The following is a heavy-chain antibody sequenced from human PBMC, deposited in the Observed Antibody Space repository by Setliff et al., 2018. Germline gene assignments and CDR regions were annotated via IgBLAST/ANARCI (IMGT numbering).Heavy chain of an antibody. Sequence: PGGSLRLSCAASGFMFGSYAMHWVRQAPGRGPEWLAVISYDGSHDYYADSVRGRFTISRDNSKNTLYLQMSSLRPGDAAMYYCARDLFRNSGGLYCWGQGTLVTVSS. CDR2: ISYDGSHD. J-gene: IGHJ4*02. CDR3: ARDLFRNSGGLYC. CDR1: GFMFGSYA. D-gene: IGHD2-21*01. V-gene: IGHV3-30-3*01.